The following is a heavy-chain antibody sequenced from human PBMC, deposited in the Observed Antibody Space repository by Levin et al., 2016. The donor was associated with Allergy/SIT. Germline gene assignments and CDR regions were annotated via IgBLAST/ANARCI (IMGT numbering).Heavy chain of an antibody. CDR2: IIPIFGTA. J-gene: IGHJ4*02. CDR3: ARRKGGYSYGFDY. Sequence: WVRQAPGQGLEWMGGIIPIFGTANYAQKFQGRVTITADESTSTAYMELSSLRSDDTAVYYCARRKGGYSYGFDYWGQGTLVTVSS. V-gene: IGHV1-69*01. D-gene: IGHD5-18*01.